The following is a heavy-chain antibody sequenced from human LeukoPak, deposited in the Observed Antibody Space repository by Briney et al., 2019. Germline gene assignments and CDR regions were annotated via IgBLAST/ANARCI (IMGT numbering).Heavy chain of an antibody. CDR3: ARDWGYYDSSGYPNGDY. J-gene: IGHJ4*02. V-gene: IGHV4-39*07. CDR1: GGSISSSSYY. Sequence: TSETLSLTCTVSGGSISSSSYYSGWIRQPPGKGLEWIGSIYYSGSTYYNPSLKSRVTISVDTSKNQFSLKLSSVTAADTAVYYCARDWGYYDSSGYPNGDYWGQGTLVTVSS. CDR2: IYYSGST. D-gene: IGHD3-22*01.